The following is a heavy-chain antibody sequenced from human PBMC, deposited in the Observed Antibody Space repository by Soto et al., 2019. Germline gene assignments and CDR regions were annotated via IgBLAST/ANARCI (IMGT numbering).Heavy chain of an antibody. CDR3: ASPRRVAGYWYFDL. D-gene: IGHD6-19*01. Sequence: GGSMGLSCAASGFTFRSYSMNWVRQDPGKGLEWVSYISSSSSTIYYADSVKGRFTISRDNAKNSLYLQMNSLRAEDTAVYYCASPRRVAGYWYFDLWGRGTLVTVSS. CDR2: ISSSSSTI. J-gene: IGHJ2*01. V-gene: IGHV3-48*01. CDR1: GFTFRSYS.